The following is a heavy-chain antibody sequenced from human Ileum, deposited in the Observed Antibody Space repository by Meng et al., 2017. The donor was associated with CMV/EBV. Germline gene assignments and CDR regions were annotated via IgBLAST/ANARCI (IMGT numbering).Heavy chain of an antibody. V-gene: IGHV6-1*01. Sequence: LPCAISGDSVSINTVTWNWIRQSPSRGLEWLGRTYYRTEWHTDYAVSVKSRIAINPDTAKNQFSLQLSSVTPEDTAVYYCLRDGTWGHWGQGTLVTVSS. CDR1: GDSVSINTVT. J-gene: IGHJ4*02. D-gene: IGHD3-16*01. CDR3: LRDGTWGH. CDR2: TYYRTEWHT.